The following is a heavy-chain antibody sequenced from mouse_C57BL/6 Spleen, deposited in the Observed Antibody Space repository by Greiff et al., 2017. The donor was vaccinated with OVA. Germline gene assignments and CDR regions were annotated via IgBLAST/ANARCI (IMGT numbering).Heavy chain of an antibody. CDR1: GYTFTSYW. CDR3: ARSEYDDRYFDV. CDR2: IYPSDSET. J-gene: IGHJ1*03. D-gene: IGHD2-4*01. Sequence: VQLQQPGAELVRPGSSVKLSCKASGYTFTSYWLDWVKQRPGQGLEWIGNIYPSDSETHYNQKFKDKATLTVDKSSSTAYMQLSSLTSEGSAVYYCARSEYDDRYFDVWGTGTTVTVAS. V-gene: IGHV1-61*01.